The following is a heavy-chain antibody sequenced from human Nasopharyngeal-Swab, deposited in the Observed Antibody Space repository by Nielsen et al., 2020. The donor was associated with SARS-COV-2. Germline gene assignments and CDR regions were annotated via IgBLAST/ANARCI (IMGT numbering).Heavy chain of an antibody. CDR3: AHRGGYCSSTSCYTAFEFVVEYYFDY. CDR2: IYWNDDK. Sequence: RQAPGKALEWLALIYWNDDKRYSPSLKSRLTITKDTSKNQVVLTMTNMDPVDTATYCCAHRGGYCSSTSCYTAFEFVVEYYFDYWGQGTLVTVSS. D-gene: IGHD2-2*02. J-gene: IGHJ4*02. V-gene: IGHV2-5*01.